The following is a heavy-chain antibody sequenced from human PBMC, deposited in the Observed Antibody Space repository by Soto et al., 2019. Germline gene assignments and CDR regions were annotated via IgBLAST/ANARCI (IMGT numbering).Heavy chain of an antibody. CDR1: VFTFSSYG. J-gene: IGHJ6*01. CDR2: IWYDGSIK. Sequence: SLRLSCVSSVFTFSSYGMHCVRHSPGKWLEWLAVIWYDGSIKYYADSVKGRFTISRDDSKNTLYLQMDSLRVEDSAMYYCPRAFSPGVESRLCDVWGLGTPVTV. D-gene: IGHD3-3*01. CDR3: PRAFSPGVESRLCDV. V-gene: IGHV3-33*08.